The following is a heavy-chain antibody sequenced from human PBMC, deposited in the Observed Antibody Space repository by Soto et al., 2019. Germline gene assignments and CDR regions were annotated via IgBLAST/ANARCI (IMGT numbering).Heavy chain of an antibody. J-gene: IGHJ6*02. V-gene: IGHV3-23*01. D-gene: IGHD3-3*01. CDR3: ANYEQTPYYYYYGMDV. CDR1: GFTFSSYA. Sequence: TGGSLRLSCAASGFTFSSYAMSWVRQAPGKGLEWVSAISGSGGSTYYADSVKGRFTISRDNSKNTLYLQMNSLRAEDTAVYYCANYEQTPYYYYYGMDVWGQGTTVTVSS. CDR2: ISGSGGST.